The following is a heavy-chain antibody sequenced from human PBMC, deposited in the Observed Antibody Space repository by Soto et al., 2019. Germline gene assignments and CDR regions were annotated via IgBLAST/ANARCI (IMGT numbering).Heavy chain of an antibody. CDR2: IYWNDDK. Sequence: QITLKESGPTLVKPTQTLTLTCTFSGFSLSTSGVGVGWIRQPRGKALEWLALIYWNDDKRYSPSLKSRLTNTKDTSKNQVVLTMTNMDPVDTATYYCAHRAITFGGSDWFDPWGQGTLVTVSS. CDR3: AHRAITFGGSDWFDP. V-gene: IGHV2-5*01. J-gene: IGHJ5*02. CDR1: GFSLSTSGVG. D-gene: IGHD3-16*01.